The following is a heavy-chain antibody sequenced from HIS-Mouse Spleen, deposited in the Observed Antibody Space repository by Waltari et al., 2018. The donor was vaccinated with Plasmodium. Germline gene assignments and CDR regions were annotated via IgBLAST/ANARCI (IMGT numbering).Heavy chain of an antibody. Sequence: QVQLVQSGAEVKKPGASVKVSCKASDYTFISYGFTWVRQAPGQGLEWMGWISPYNGNTNFAQKLQGRVTMTTDTSTSTAYMELRSLRFDDTAVYYCARGSAGDAFDIWGQGTMVTVSS. D-gene: IGHD6-19*01. J-gene: IGHJ3*02. CDR2: ISPYNGNT. V-gene: IGHV1-18*01. CDR1: DYTFISYG. CDR3: ARGSAGDAFDI.